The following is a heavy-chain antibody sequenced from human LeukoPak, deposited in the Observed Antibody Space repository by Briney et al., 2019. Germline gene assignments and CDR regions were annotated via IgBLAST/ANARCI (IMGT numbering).Heavy chain of an antibody. Sequence: PSETLSLTCTVSGGSISSSSYYWGWIRQPPGKGLEWIGSIYYSGSTYYNPSLKSRVTISVDTSKNQFSLKLSSVTAADTAVYYCARLMVRGVNNDYWGQEPWSPSPQ. CDR3: ARLMVRGVNNDY. J-gene: IGHJ4*01. D-gene: IGHD3-10*01. CDR2: IYYSGST. CDR1: GGSISSSSYY. V-gene: IGHV4-39*07.